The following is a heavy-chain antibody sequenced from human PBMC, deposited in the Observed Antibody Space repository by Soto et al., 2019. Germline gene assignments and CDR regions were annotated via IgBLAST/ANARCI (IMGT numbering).Heavy chain of an antibody. CDR3: ARGGVPAAMSY. Sequence: EVQLVESGGGLVQPGGSLRLSCAASGFTFSSFWMHWVRQAPGEGLVWVSRINSDGSNKNYADSVKDRCTISRDNAKNTLYLQMNSLRAEDTAVYYCARGGVPAAMSYWGQGTLVTVSS. D-gene: IGHD2-2*01. J-gene: IGHJ4*02. CDR1: GFTFSSFW. CDR2: INSDGSNK. V-gene: IGHV3-74*01.